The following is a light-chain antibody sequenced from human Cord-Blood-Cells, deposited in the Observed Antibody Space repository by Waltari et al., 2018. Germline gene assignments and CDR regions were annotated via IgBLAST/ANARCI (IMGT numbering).Light chain of an antibody. CDR2: DVS. V-gene: IGLV2-14*01. J-gene: IGLJ3*02. CDR1: SSDVGGYHY. Sequence: QSALTQPASVSGSPGQSITISCTGTSSDVGGYHYVSWYQQHPGKAPKLIIYDVSKRPSGVSNRFSGSKSGNTASLTISGLQAEDEADYYCSSYTSSSTVFGGGTKLTVL. CDR3: SSYTSSSTV.